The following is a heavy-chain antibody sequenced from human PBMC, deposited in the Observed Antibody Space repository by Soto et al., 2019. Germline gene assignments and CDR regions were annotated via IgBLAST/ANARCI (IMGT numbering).Heavy chain of an antibody. J-gene: IGHJ6*03. CDR1: GGSFSGYY. Sequence: SETLSLTCAVYGGSFSGYYWSWIRQPPGKGLEWIGEINHSGSTNYNPSLKSRVTISVDTSKNQFSLKLSSVTAADTAVYYCARGAGGRGWSKALYYYYMDVWGKGTTVTVSS. CDR3: ARGAGGRGWSKALYYYYMDV. D-gene: IGHD6-19*01. V-gene: IGHV4-34*01. CDR2: INHSGST.